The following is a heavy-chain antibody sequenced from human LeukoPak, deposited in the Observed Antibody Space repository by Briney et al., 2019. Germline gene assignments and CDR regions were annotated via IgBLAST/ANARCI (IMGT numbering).Heavy chain of an antibody. D-gene: IGHD2-8*02. CDR2: INAKSGDT. V-gene: IGHV1-2*02. Sequence: ASVTLSCKASGYTFTDYYMHWVRQAPGQGLEWMGCINAKSGDTKYAQKFQARVTMTRDTSITTTYMEVSRLSSDDTAVYYCARQNTGQLDYWGQGTLVTVSS. J-gene: IGHJ4*02. CDR1: GYTFTDYY. CDR3: ARQNTGQLDY.